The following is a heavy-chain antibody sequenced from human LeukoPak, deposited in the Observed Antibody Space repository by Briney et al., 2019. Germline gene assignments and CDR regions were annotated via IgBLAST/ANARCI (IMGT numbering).Heavy chain of an antibody. CDR3: ARGDYYGSVTLDY. CDR2: INPNSGGT. CDR1: GYTFTGYY. J-gene: IGHJ4*02. Sequence: ASVKVSCKASGYTFTGYYMHWVRQAPGQGLEWMGWINPNSGGTNYAQKFQGRVTMTRNTSISTAYMELSSLRSEDTAVYYCARGDYYGSVTLDYWGQGTLVTVSS. D-gene: IGHD3-10*01. V-gene: IGHV1-2*02.